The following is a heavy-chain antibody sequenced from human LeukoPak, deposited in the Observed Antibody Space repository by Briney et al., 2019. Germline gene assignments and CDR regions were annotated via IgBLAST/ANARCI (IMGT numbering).Heavy chain of an antibody. CDR2: IKSKTDGGTT. CDR1: GFTFDKAW. D-gene: IGHD1-26*01. Sequence: GGSLRLSCAASGFTFDKAWMNWGPQAPGKRLEWVGRIKSKTDGGTTDYAAPVKGRFTISRDNSKNTLYLQMNSLRAEDTAVYYCAREGYSGSYYDAFDIWGQGTMVTVSS. CDR3: AREGYSGSYYDAFDI. J-gene: IGHJ3*02. V-gene: IGHV3-15*01.